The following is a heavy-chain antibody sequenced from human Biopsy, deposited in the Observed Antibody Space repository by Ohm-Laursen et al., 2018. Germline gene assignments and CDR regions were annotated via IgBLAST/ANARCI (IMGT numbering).Heavy chain of an antibody. CDR3: VKAYSAIYWFDP. V-gene: IGHV3-23*01. CDR1: GFIFSRND. D-gene: IGHD2-21*01. CDR2: ISGSGAST. Sequence: GSLRLSCTASGFIFSRNDMGWVRQAPEKGLEWVSGISGSGASTYYADSVKGRFTISRDNSKNTLFLQMDSLRADDTAVYYCVKAYSAIYWFDPWGQGTLVTVSS. J-gene: IGHJ5*02.